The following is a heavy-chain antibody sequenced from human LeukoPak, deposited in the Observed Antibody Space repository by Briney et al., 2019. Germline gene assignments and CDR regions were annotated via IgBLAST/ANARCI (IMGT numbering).Heavy chain of an antibody. CDR1: GFTFSNYW. J-gene: IGHJ4*02. Sequence: TGGSLRLSCAASGFTFSNYWMSWVRQAPGKGLEWVANIKQDGSEKHYVGSVKGRFTISRDNDKNSLYLQMNSLRAEDTAVYYCARQGYWGQGTLVTVSS. CDR2: IKQDGSEK. CDR3: ARQGY. V-gene: IGHV3-7*01.